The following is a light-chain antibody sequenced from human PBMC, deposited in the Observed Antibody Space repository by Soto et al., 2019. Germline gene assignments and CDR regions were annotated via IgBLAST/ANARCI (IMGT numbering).Light chain of an antibody. Sequence: EIVLTQSPGTLSLSPGERATLSCRASQSVSSSYLAWYQQKPGQAPRLLIYGASSRATVIPDRFSGSGSGTVFTLTISRLEPEDFAVYYCQQYGSSPLTFGGGTKVEIK. CDR3: QQYGSSPLT. CDR1: QSVSSSY. CDR2: GAS. J-gene: IGKJ4*01. V-gene: IGKV3-20*01.